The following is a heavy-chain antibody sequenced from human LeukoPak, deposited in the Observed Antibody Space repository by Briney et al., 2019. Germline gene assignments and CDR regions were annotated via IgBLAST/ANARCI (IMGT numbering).Heavy chain of an antibody. V-gene: IGHV4-59*12. CDR3: ARDRYSGAYWGYFDY. Sequence: PSETLSLTCTVSGGSISSYYWSWIRQPPGKGLEWIGYIYYSGSTNYNPSLKSRVTISVDTSKNQFSLKLSSVTAADTAVYYCARDRYSGAYWGYFDYWGRGTLVTVSS. J-gene: IGHJ4*02. CDR1: GGSISSYY. D-gene: IGHD1-26*01. CDR2: IYYSGST.